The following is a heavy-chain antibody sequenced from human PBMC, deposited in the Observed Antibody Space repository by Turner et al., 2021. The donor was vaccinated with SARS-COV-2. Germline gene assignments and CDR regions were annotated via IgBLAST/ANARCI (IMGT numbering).Heavy chain of an antibody. J-gene: IGHJ4*02. V-gene: IGHV3-30-3*01. CDR3: ARDYPWDTPMAHQGGGFDY. Sequence: QVQLVESGGGVVQPGRSLRLSCAASGFTFSSYAMHWVRQAPGKGLEWVAVISYDGSNKYYADSVKGRFTISRDNSKNTLYLQMNSLRAEDTAVYDCARDYPWDTPMAHQGGGFDYWGLGTLVTFS. CDR1: GFTFSSYA. D-gene: IGHD5-18*01. CDR2: ISYDGSNK.